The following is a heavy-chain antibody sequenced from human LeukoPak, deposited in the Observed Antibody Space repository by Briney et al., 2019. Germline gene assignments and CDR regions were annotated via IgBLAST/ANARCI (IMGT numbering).Heavy chain of an antibody. D-gene: IGHD2-15*01. CDR3: ATKSKYCSGGSCYFAGFDY. CDR2: IIPIFGTA. V-gene: IGHV1-69*05. Sequence: SVKVSCKASGGTFSSYAISWVRQAPGQGLEWMGGIIPIFGTANYAQKFQGRVTITTDEPTSTAYMELSSLRSEDTAVYYCATKSKYCSGGSCYFAGFDYWGQGTLVTVSS. CDR1: GGTFSSYA. J-gene: IGHJ4*02.